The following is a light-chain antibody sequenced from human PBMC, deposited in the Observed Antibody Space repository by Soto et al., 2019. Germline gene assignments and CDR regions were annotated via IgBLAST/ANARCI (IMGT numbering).Light chain of an antibody. Sequence: TQMTQSPSTLPSTVGDSVTITGRASQTISSWLAWYQQKPGKAPKLLIYKASTLKSGVPSRFSGSGSGTEFTLTISRLQPDDVATYYCLQYSSHSWTFGQGTKVDIK. V-gene: IGKV1-5*03. CDR3: LQYSSHSWT. J-gene: IGKJ1*01. CDR2: KAS. CDR1: QTISSW.